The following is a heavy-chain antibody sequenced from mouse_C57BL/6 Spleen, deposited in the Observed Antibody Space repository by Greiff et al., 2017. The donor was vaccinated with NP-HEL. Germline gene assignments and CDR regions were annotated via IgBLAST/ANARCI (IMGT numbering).Heavy chain of an antibody. Sequence: QVQLQQPGAELVKPGASVKLSCKASGYTFTSYWMHWVKQRPGRGLEWIGRIDPNSGGTKYNEKFKSKATLTADKTSSTAYMQLSSLSSEDAAVYYCARWAAQAAEFAYWGQGTLVTVSA. V-gene: IGHV1-72*01. CDR3: ARWAAQAAEFAY. J-gene: IGHJ3*01. CDR2: IDPNSGGT. CDR1: GYTFTSYW. D-gene: IGHD3-2*02.